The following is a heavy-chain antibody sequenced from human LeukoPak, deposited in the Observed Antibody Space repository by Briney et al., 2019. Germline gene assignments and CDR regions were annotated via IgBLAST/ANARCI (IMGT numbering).Heavy chain of an antibody. CDR2: HYCNRDNT. D-gene: IGHD3-16*01. J-gene: IGHJ4*02. CDR1: GFTFHDHR. CDR3: AIDGGPDFDC. Sequence: GGSLRLSCAASGFTFHDHRMRWVGPVAGKGRDMVSGHYCNRDNTGYADSVNVRSTNSRDNAKKSLYMQMNRLTAEDTAYYYCAIDGGPDFDCWGQGTLVTVSS. V-gene: IGHV3-20*04.